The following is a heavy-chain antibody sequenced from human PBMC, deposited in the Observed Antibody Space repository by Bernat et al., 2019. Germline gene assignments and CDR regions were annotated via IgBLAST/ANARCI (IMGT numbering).Heavy chain of an antibody. CDR3: ARGGELGILDG. CDR2: RWYDGSNK. CDR1: GFTFSSYG. V-gene: IGHV3-33*01. D-gene: IGHD3/OR15-3a*01. Sequence: QVQLVESGGGVVQPGRSLRLSCAASGFTFSSYGMHWVRQAPGKGLEWVAVRWYDGSNKYYADSVKGRFTISRDNSKNTLYLQMNSLRAEDTAVYYCARGGELGILDGWGQGTLVTVSS. J-gene: IGHJ4*02.